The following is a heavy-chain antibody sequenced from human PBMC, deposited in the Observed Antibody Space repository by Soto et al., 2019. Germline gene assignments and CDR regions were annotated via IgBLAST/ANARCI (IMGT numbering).Heavy chain of an antibody. CDR3: ARDAVNYDILTGYYPNYYGMDV. Sequence: ASVKVSCKASGGTFSSYAISWVRQAPGQGLEWMGGIIPIFGTANYAQKFQGRVTITADESTSTAYMELSSLRSEDTAVYYCARDAVNYDILTGYYPNYYGMDVWGQGTTVTVSS. J-gene: IGHJ6*02. V-gene: IGHV1-69*13. D-gene: IGHD3-9*01. CDR2: IIPIFGTA. CDR1: GGTFSSYA.